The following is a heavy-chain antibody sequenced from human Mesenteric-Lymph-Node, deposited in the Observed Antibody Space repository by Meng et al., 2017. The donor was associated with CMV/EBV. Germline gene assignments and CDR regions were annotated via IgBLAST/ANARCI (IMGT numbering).Heavy chain of an antibody. CDR2: ISSSSSYI. CDR3: ARAWLAPDIVVVPAYDY. D-gene: IGHD2-2*01. Sequence: GESLKISCAASGFTFSSYSMNWVRQAPGKGLEWVSSISSSSSYIYYADSVKGRFTISRDNAKNSLYLQMNSLRAEDTAVYYCARAWLAPDIVVVPAYDYWGQGTLVTVSS. V-gene: IGHV3-21*01. CDR1: GFTFSSYS. J-gene: IGHJ4*02.